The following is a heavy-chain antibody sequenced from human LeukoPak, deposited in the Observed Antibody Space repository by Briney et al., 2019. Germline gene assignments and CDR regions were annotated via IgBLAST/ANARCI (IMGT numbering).Heavy chain of an antibody. J-gene: IGHJ4*02. D-gene: IGHD3-22*01. CDR3: AKAIDSSGYYLDPFDY. CDR2: ISDSGGRT. Sequence: GGSLRLSCAVSGITHSNYGMSWVRQAPGKGLEWVAGISDSGGRTNYADSVKGRFTVSRDNSKNTLYLQMNSLRAEDTAVYFCAKAIDSSGYYLDPFDYWGQGTLVTVSS. CDR1: GITHSNYG. V-gene: IGHV3-23*01.